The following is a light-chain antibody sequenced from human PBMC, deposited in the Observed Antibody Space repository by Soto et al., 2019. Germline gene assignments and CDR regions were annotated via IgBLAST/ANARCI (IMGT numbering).Light chain of an antibody. CDR3: QHFGDSPIT. CDR2: KAS. CDR1: QSISTW. Sequence: IQMTQSPSTLSASVGDRVTITCRASQSISTWLAWYQQKPGKAPKLLIYKASTLETGVPSRFSGSGSGTEFTLTISSLQPDDFAVYYCQHFGDSPITFGQGTRLEIK. V-gene: IGKV1-5*03. J-gene: IGKJ5*01.